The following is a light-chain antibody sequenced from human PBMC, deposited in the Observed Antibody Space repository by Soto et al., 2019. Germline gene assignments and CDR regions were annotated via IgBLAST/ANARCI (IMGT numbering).Light chain of an antibody. Sequence: QSALTQPRSVSGSPGQSVTISCTGTSSDVGGYNYVSWYQQHPGKAPKLMIYDVGKRPSGVPDRFSGSKSDNTASLTISGLQAEDEADYYCLSYAGTAYAFGTGTKVTVL. CDR1: SSDVGGYNY. V-gene: IGLV2-11*01. CDR3: LSYAGTAYA. CDR2: DVG. J-gene: IGLJ1*01.